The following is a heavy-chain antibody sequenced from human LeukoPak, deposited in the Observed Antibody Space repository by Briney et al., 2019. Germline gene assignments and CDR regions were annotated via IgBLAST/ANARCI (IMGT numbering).Heavy chain of an antibody. D-gene: IGHD6-13*01. CDR2: IYPDDSDT. J-gene: IGHJ5*02. CDR3: ARRRIAAAGSLRLSWNSVNWFDP. V-gene: IGHV5-51*01. CDR1: GYTFSNYW. Sequence: GESLKISCKGSGYTFSNYWIVWVRQMPGRGLEYMGTIYPDDSDTRYSPSFQGQVTISADKSISTAYLQWSSLKASDTAMYYCARRRIAAAGSLRLSWNSVNWFDPWGQGTLVTVSS.